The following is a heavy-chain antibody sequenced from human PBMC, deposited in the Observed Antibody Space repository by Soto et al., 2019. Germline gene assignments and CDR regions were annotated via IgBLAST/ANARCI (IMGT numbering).Heavy chain of an antibody. CDR1: GCTFTSYG. V-gene: IGHV1-18*04. CDR3: ARGAYDFWSGYHALDY. D-gene: IGHD3-3*01. CDR2: ISAYNGNT. Sequence: ASVKVSCKASGCTFTSYGISWVRQAPVQGLEWMGWISAYNGNTNYAQKLQGRVTMTTDTSTSTAYMELRSLRSDDTAVYYCARGAYDFWSGYHALDYWGQGTLVTVSS. J-gene: IGHJ4*02.